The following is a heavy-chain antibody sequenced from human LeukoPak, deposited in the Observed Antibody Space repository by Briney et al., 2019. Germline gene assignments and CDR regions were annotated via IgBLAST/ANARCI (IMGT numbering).Heavy chain of an antibody. V-gene: IGHV3-30-3*01. Sequence: GGSLRLSCAASGFTFRNYVIHWVRQAPGKGLEWVAVTSSDLNVKLYADSVKGRFTISRDNSRSTLYLQMNSLRPEDTAIYYCAREGYYGSGSPPSLYFDYWGQGTLVTVSP. CDR1: GFTFRNYV. D-gene: IGHD3-10*01. CDR3: AREGYYGSGSPPSLYFDY. CDR2: TSSDLNVK. J-gene: IGHJ4*02.